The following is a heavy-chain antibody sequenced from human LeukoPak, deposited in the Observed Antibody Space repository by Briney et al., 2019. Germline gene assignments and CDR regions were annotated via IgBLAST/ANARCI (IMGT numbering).Heavy chain of an antibody. CDR2: IIPIFGTA. Sequence: ASVTVSCKASGGTFSSYAISWVRQAPGQGLEWMGGIIPIFGTANYAQKFQGRVTITTDESTSTAYMELSSLRSEDTAVYYCARCSSGYYYGFDYWGQGTLVTVSS. V-gene: IGHV1-69*05. CDR3: ARCSSGYYYGFDY. J-gene: IGHJ4*02. CDR1: GGTFSSYA. D-gene: IGHD3-22*01.